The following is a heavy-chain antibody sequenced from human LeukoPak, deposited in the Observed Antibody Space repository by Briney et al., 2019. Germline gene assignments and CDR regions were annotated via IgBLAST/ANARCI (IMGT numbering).Heavy chain of an antibody. Sequence: SETLSLTCTVSGGSISSSSYYWGWIRQPPGKGLEWIGSIYYSGSTYYNPSLKSRVTISVDTSKNQFSLKLSSVTAADTAVYYCARELGLEYFDYWGQGTLVTVSS. CDR3: ARELGLEYFDY. J-gene: IGHJ4*02. CDR2: IYYSGST. V-gene: IGHV4-39*02. D-gene: IGHD1-1*01. CDR1: GGSISSSSYY.